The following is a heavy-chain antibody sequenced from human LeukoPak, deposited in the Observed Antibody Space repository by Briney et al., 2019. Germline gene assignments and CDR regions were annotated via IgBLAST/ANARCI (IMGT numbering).Heavy chain of an antibody. D-gene: IGHD3-22*01. Sequence: PGGSLRLSCAASGFTVSNNYMSWVRQAPGEGLEWVSVIYTGVSTYYADSVKGRFAISRDNSKNRLYLQMNSLRAEDTGVYYCARVRPHPMIDVWGKGTTVTVSS. CDR1: GFTVSNNY. J-gene: IGHJ6*04. CDR3: ARVRPHPMIDV. CDR2: IYTGVST. V-gene: IGHV3-53*01.